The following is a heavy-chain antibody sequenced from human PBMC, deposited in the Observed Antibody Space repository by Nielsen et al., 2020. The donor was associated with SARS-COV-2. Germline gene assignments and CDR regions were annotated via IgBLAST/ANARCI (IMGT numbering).Heavy chain of an antibody. CDR1: GFTFDDYG. Sequence: GESLKISCAASGFTFDDYGMSWVRQAPGKGLEWVSGINWNGGSTGYADSVKGRFTISRDNAKNSLYLQMNSLRAEDTALYYCAKDIVGAAYWYFDLWGRGTLVTVSS. CDR2: INWNGGST. V-gene: IGHV3-20*04. CDR3: AKDIVGAAYWYFDL. D-gene: IGHD6-19*01. J-gene: IGHJ2*01.